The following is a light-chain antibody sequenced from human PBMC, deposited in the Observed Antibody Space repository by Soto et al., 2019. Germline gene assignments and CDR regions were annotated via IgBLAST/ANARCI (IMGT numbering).Light chain of an antibody. CDR1: QNIDRW. V-gene: IGKV1-5*03. Sequence: DIHMTQSPSTLSASVGDRVVITCRASQNIDRWLAWYQQKPIKAPQLLIYRASFPASGVPPRFSGSGSGTEFTLTITSLQPDDFATYVCQHYNSYPYSFGQGTNLEI. CDR2: RAS. J-gene: IGKJ2*03. CDR3: QHYNSYPYS.